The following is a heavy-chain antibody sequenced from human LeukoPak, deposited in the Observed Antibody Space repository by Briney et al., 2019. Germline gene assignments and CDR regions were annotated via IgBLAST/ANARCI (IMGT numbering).Heavy chain of an antibody. V-gene: IGHV3-23*01. CDR2: ISGSGGST. Sequence: SGGSLRLSCAASGFTFSSYAMSWVRQAPGKGPEWVSAISGSGGSTYYADSVKGRFTISRDNSKNTLYLQMNSLRAEDTAVYYCAKSDYYDSSSHPSSFEYCGQGTLVTVSS. D-gene: IGHD3-22*01. CDR1: GFTFSSYA. CDR3: AKSDYYDSSSHPSSFEY. J-gene: IGHJ4*02.